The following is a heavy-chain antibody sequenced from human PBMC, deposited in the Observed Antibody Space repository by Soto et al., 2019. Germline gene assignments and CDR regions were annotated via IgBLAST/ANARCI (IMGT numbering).Heavy chain of an antibody. D-gene: IGHD3-3*01. CDR3: ARRTYDFWSGYYNYYYYYMDV. J-gene: IGHJ6*03. CDR1: GFTFSDYY. CDR2: ISSSGSTI. V-gene: IGHV3-11*01. Sequence: GGSLRLSCAASGFTFSDYYMSWIRQAPGKGLEWVSYISSSGSTIYYADSVKGRFTISRDNAKNSLYLQMNSLRAEDTAVYYCARRTYDFWSGYYNYYYYYMDVWGKGTTVTVSS.